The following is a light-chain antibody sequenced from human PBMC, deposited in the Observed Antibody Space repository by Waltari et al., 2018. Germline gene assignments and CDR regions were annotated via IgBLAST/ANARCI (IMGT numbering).Light chain of an antibody. CDR1: QSVGTS. J-gene: IGKJ1*01. CDR2: RAS. CDR3: QQYDDWPRT. V-gene: IGKV3-15*01. Sequence: EIVMTQSPASLSVSPGERVTLSCRASQSVGTSVAWYQQRPGRAPRLLVYRASSRASDIPARVSGSGSGTDFTLSISTLQSEDFAVYYCQQYDDWPRTFGQGTKVESK.